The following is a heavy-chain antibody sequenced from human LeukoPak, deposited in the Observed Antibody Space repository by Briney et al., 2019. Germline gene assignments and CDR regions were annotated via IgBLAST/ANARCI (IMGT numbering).Heavy chain of an antibody. J-gene: IGHJ6*02. CDR1: GFTFSSYA. V-gene: IGHV3-30-3*01. Sequence: GGSLRLSCAASGFTFSSYAMHWVRQAPGKGLEWVALISYHASNKCYADSVKGRFTISRDNAKNSLYLQMNSLRAEDTAVYYCARDTDYDSSGYLVHYGMDVWGQGTTVTVSS. D-gene: IGHD3-22*01. CDR3: ARDTDYDSSGYLVHYGMDV. CDR2: ISYHASNK.